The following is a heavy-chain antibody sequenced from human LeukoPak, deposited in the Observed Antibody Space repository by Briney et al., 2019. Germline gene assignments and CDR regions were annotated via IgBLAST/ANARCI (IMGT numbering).Heavy chain of an antibody. Sequence: SETPSLTCTVSGGSMSSSTYYWGWLRQPPGTGLEWIGSIYHSGSTYYNPSLKSRVTISVDTSKNQFSLKLSSVTAADTAVYYCARHLGIQLWFLDYWGQGTLVTVSS. CDR1: GGSMSSSTYY. J-gene: IGHJ4*02. V-gene: IGHV4-39*01. CDR2: IYHSGST. D-gene: IGHD5-18*01. CDR3: ARHLGIQLWFLDY.